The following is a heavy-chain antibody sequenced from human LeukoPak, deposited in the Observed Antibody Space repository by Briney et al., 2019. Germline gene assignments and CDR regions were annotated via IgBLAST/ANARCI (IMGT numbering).Heavy chain of an antibody. V-gene: IGHV1-69*01. CDR1: GYTFTGHY. D-gene: IGHD3-16*01. J-gene: IGHJ4*02. CDR2: IIPIFGTA. Sequence: GATVKISCKASGYTFTGHYIHWVRQSPGQGLEWMGGIIPIFGTADYAQKFQGRVTITADESTTTAYMELSSLRSEDTAVYFCAGELGEYFLDYWGQGTLVTVSS. CDR3: AGELGEYFLDY.